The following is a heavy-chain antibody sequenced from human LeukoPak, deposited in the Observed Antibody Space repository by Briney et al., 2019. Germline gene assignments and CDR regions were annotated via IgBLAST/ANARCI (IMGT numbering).Heavy chain of an antibody. J-gene: IGHJ4*02. Sequence: LGGSLRLSCAASGFTFSSYAMSWVRQAPGKGLEWVSAISGSGGSTYYADSVKGQFTISRDNSKNTLYLQMNSLRAEDTAVYYCAKGSPPAYYDILTGYNFDYWGQGTLVTVSS. CDR3: AKGSPPAYYDILTGYNFDY. V-gene: IGHV3-23*01. CDR2: ISGSGGST. D-gene: IGHD3-9*01. CDR1: GFTFSSYA.